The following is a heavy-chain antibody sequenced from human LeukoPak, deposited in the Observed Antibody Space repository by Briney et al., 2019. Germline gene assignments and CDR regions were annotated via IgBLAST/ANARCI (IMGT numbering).Heavy chain of an antibody. CDR2: INPSGGST. V-gene: IGHV1-46*01. Sequence: ASVKVSCKASGYTLTSYYMHWVRQAPGQGLEWMGIINPSGGSTSYAQKFQGRVTMTRDTSTSTVYMELSSLRSEDTAVYYCARDRPRITMVRGVFDPWGQGTLVTVSS. CDR3: ARDRPRITMVRGVFDP. D-gene: IGHD3-10*01. J-gene: IGHJ5*02. CDR1: GYTLTSYY.